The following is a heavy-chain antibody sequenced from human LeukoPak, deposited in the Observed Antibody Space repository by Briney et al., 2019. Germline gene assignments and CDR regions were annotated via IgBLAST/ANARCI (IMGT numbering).Heavy chain of an antibody. CDR1: QFTFSNYA. CDR2: ISGSGNTT. V-gene: IGHV3-23*01. CDR3: VREDTPATANY. D-gene: IGHD2-21*02. Sequence: GGSLRLSCAASQFTFSNYAMSWVRQAPGKGLEWVSAISGSGNTTYFGDSVTGRFTISRDNPKNTVYLEMNSLSAEDTAVYYCVREDTPATANYWGQGTLVTISS. J-gene: IGHJ4*02.